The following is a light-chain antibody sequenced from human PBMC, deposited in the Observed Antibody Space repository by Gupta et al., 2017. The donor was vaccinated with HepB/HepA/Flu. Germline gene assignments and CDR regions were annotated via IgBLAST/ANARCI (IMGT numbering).Light chain of an antibody. CDR1: SSNIGVNN. Sequence: SVLTQPPSVSVTLGQRVIISCSGSSSNIGVNNVNCYQQFPGTAPKLLMYPNYHRPSGVPDRFSGSKSGTSASLAISGLQSEDDANYFCAVWDDSLNEAVFGGGTKLTVL. CDR3: AVWDDSLNEAV. CDR2: PNY. J-gene: IGLJ2*01. V-gene: IGLV1-44*01.